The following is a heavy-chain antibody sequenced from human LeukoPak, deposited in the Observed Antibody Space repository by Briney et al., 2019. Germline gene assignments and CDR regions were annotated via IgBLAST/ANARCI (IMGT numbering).Heavy chain of an antibody. D-gene: IGHD2-15*01. CDR1: GGSISSSSYY. V-gene: IGHV4-39*07. Sequence: SETLSLTCTVSGGSISSSSYYWGWIRQPPGKGLEWIGSIYYSGSTYYNPSLKSRVTISVDTSKNQFSLKLSSVTAADTAVYYCARGAGYCSGGSCFLEGFFDYWGQGTLVTVSS. CDR3: ARGAGYCSGGSCFLEGFFDY. CDR2: IYYSGST. J-gene: IGHJ4*02.